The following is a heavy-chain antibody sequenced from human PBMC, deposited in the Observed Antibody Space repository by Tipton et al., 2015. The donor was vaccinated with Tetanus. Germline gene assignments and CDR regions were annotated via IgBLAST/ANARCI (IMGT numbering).Heavy chain of an antibody. D-gene: IGHD4-17*01. V-gene: IGHV4-59*01. CDR1: GGSINDYY. Sequence: TLSLTCTVSGGSINDYYWGWIRQPPGMGLEWIGHISHSGSASYNPSLKSRVTISLDTSKNQFSLTLRSVTAADTAVYYCARLYGDTFLFRLDYWGQGALVTVSS. CDR3: ARLYGDTFLFRLDY. CDR2: ISHSGSA. J-gene: IGHJ4*02.